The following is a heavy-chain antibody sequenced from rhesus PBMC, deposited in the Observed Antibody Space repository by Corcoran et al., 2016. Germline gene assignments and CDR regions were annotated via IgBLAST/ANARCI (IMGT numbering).Heavy chain of an antibody. V-gene: IGHV4-165*01. CDR1: GGSFSGYY. D-gene: IGHD6-25*01. CDR2: ISGSSGST. CDR3: AAIAAAGGDYFEF. J-gene: IGHJ1*01. Sequence: QVQLQESGPGLVKPSETLSLTCAVSGGSFSGYYWGWIRQPPGKGLEWIGYISGSSGSTDDNPSLKSRVTISTDTSKNQFSLKVNSVTAADTAVYYCAAIAAAGGDYFEFWGQGALVTVSS.